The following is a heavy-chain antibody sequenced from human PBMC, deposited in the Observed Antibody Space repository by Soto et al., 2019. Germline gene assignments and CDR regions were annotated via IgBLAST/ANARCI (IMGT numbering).Heavy chain of an antibody. J-gene: IGHJ4*02. CDR2: IFPSGTT. Sequence: SETLSLTCGVSGGSLSGATYSWNWIRQPPGEGLEWIGYIFPSGTTYYNPSLKSRVTISIDVSKNQFSLSLRSLTAADTAVYYCARSREFDYWSQGTLVTVSS. V-gene: IGHV4-30-2*01. CDR3: ARSREFDY. CDR1: GGSLSGATYS.